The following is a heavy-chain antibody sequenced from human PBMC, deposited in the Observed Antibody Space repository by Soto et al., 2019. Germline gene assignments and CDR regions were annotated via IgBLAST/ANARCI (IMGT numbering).Heavy chain of an antibody. CDR1: GFSLSTTGVG. CDR3: AHSKPRGGMRAFDY. V-gene: IGHV2-5*02. J-gene: IGHJ4*02. Sequence: QITLKESGPPLVKPTQTLTLTCTFSGFSLSTTGVGVGWIRQPPGKALEWLALIFWDDDKRYSPSLKSRLTITTDPSKKQVVLTMTNMDPVDTATYYCAHSKPRGGMRAFDYWGQGTLVTVSS. CDR2: IFWDDDK. D-gene: IGHD3-16*01.